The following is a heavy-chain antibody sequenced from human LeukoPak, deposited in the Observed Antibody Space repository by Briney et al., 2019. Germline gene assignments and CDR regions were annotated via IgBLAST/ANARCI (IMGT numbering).Heavy chain of an antibody. V-gene: IGHV4-39*01. D-gene: IGHD3-10*01. CDR2: IYYSGST. CDR1: GGSISSSNYY. CDR3: ARRLHYGSGSYYQFDY. Sequence: SETLSLTCTVSGGSISSSNYYWGWIRQPPGKGLEWIATIYYSGSTYYNPSLKSRVTISVVTSKNQFSLNLSSMTAADTAVYYCARRLHYGSGSYYQFDYWGQGTLVTVSS. J-gene: IGHJ4*02.